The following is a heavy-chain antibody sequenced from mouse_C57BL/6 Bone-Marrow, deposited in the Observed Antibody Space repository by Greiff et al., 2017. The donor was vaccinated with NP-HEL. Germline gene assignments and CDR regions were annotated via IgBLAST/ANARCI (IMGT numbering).Heavy chain of an antibody. Sequence: QVQLQQSGAELVRPGASVTLSCKASGYTFTDYEMHWVKQTPVHGLEWIGAIDPETGGTAYNQKFKGKAILTADKSSSTAYMELRSLTSEDSAVYYCTRGDPITTVVAVDYWGQGTSVTVSS. CDR3: TRGDPITTVVAVDY. J-gene: IGHJ4*01. CDR2: IDPETGGT. CDR1: GYTFTDYE. D-gene: IGHD1-1*01. V-gene: IGHV1-15*01.